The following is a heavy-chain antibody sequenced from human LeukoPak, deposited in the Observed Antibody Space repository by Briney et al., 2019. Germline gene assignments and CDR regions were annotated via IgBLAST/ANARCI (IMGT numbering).Heavy chain of an antibody. J-gene: IGHJ4*02. CDR3: ASTYYYGSGSRSFDY. CDR1: GGSISSSSYY. CDR2: IYYSGST. Sequence: SETLSLTCTVSGGSISSSSYYWSWIRQPPGKGLEWIGYIYYSGSTNYNPSLKSRVTISVDTSKNQFSLKLSSVTAADTAVYYCASTYYYGSGSRSFDYWGQGTLVTVSS. D-gene: IGHD3-10*01. V-gene: IGHV4-61*01.